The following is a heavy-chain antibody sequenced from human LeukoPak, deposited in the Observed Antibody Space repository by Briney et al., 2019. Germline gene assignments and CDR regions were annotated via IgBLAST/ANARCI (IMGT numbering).Heavy chain of an antibody. CDR3: AKGTTAAPYYYYYSMDV. D-gene: IGHD1-1*01. J-gene: IGHJ6*02. V-gene: IGHV3-23*01. Sequence: PGGSLRLSCAAAGFTFSSYAMNGVRQAPGKGLEWVSGISDSGGSTDSVKGRFTISRDNSKNTLYLQMNSLRAEDSAVYYCAKGTTAAPYYYYYSMDVWGQGTTVTVSS. CDR2: ISDSGGS. CDR1: GFTFSSYA.